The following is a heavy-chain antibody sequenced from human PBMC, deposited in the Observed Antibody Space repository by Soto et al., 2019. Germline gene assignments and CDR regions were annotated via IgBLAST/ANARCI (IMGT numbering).Heavy chain of an antibody. CDR1: GGSFSGYY. V-gene: IGHV4-34*01. J-gene: IGHJ4*02. CDR2: INLSGST. Sequence: QVQLQQWGAGLLKPSETLSLTCAVYGGSFSGYYWNWIRQPPGKGLEWIGEINLSGSTNYNPSLKSRVTMSLDTSKNQFSLKVSFVTDADTAVYYCARGLVAARLAYWGPGTLVTVSS. CDR3: ARGLVAARLAY. D-gene: IGHD2-15*01.